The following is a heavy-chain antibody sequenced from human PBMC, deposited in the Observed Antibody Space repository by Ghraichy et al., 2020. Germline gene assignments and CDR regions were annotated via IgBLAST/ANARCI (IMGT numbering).Heavy chain of an antibody. V-gene: IGHV1-18*01. CDR2: IAPYNGHT. J-gene: IGHJ4*02. D-gene: IGHD2-2*01. Sequence: ASVKVSCKATGYTFSSNLIAWVRQAPGQGLEWMGWIAPYNGHTKYAPRLQARVTMTTDTSTTTAYMELRNLRSDDTAVYFCARAYCSGTTCEISPYVTTLDCWGQGTLVTVSA. CDR1: GYTFSSNL. CDR3: ARAYCSGTTCEISPYVTTLDC.